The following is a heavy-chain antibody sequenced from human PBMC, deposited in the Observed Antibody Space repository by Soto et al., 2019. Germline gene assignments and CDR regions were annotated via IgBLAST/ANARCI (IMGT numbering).Heavy chain of an antibody. D-gene: IGHD2-8*01. CDR2: ISFDGTNK. CDR1: GFVFADYG. CDR3: AKDTLYPVVSYFYYGLDV. V-gene: IGHV3-30*18. J-gene: IGHJ6*02. Sequence: GGSLRLSCAASGFVFADYGVHWVRQAPGKGLEWVAVISFDGTNKIYADSVKGRFTISRDNSNNTLYLQMSSLRTEDTAVYYCAKDTLYPVVSYFYYGLDVWGQGTTVTVSS.